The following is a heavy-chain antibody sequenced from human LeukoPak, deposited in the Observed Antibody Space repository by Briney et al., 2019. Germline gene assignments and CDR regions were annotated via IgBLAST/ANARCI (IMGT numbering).Heavy chain of an antibody. Sequence: SETLSLTCTVSGDSISNFYWSWIRQPPGKGLEWIGYISYSGNTNYNPSLKSRVTISLDTSKNQFSLKVSSATAADTAVYYCARGWGSTWYYFDYWGQGSPVTVSS. D-gene: IGHD6-13*01. CDR2: ISYSGNT. J-gene: IGHJ4*02. CDR3: ARGWGSTWYYFDY. CDR1: GDSISNFY. V-gene: IGHV4-59*01.